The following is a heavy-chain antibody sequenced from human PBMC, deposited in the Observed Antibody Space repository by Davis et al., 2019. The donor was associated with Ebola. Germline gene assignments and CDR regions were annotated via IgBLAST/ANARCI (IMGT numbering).Heavy chain of an antibody. Sequence: GESLKIYCAASGFTFSSYAMSWVRQAPGKGLEWVSAISGSGGSTYYADSVKGRFTISRDNSKNTLYLQMNSLRAEDTAVYYCAKATPHSIQPMSFDYWGQGTLVTVSS. CDR2: ISGSGGST. CDR1: GFTFSSYA. V-gene: IGHV3-23*01. CDR3: AKATPHSIQPMSFDY. D-gene: IGHD5-18*01. J-gene: IGHJ4*02.